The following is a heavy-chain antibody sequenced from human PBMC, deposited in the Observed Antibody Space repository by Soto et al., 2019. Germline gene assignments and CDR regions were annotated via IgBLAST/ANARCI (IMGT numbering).Heavy chain of an antibody. CDR2: VKSKTDGGTI. CDR1: GFTFSKAW. V-gene: IGHV3-15*01. Sequence: EVQLVESGGGLVKPGGSLRLSCAASGFTFSKAWMTWVRQAPGKGLEWVGRVKSKTDGGTIDYAAPVKDRFTISRDDSKNTLYLQTNSLKTEDTAVYYCIGTYSGSSMRFDYWGQGTLVTASS. D-gene: IGHD5-12*01. J-gene: IGHJ4*02. CDR3: IGTYSGSSMRFDY.